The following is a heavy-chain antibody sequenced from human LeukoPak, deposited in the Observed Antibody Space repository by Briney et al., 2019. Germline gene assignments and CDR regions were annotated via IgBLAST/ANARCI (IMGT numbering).Heavy chain of an antibody. CDR1: GFNFSDYF. J-gene: IGHJ4*02. CDR2: ISKTGRGI. CDR3: ATVRYSTIWSFEFDN. D-gene: IGHD5-12*01. Sequence: GGSLRLSCAASGFNFSDYFMSWIRQSPGKGLEWLAYISKTGRGIEYAEPVRGRFTISRDNAKNSVFLQMDSLRPEDTAMYFCATVRYSTIWSFEFDNWGQGALVTVSS. V-gene: IGHV3-11*01.